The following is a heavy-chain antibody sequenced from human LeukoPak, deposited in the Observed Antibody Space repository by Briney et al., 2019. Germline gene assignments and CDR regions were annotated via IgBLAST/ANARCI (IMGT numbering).Heavy chain of an antibody. CDR1: GGTFSSYA. J-gene: IGHJ6*03. Sequence: SVKVSCKASGGTFSSYAISWVRQAPGQGLEWKGRIIPIFGTANYAQKFQGRVTITADKSTSTAYMELSSLRSEDTAVYYCARGELYSYGYHYYYMDAWGKGTTVTVSS. CDR2: IIPIFGTA. D-gene: IGHD5-18*01. V-gene: IGHV1-69*06. CDR3: ARGELYSYGYHYYYMDA.